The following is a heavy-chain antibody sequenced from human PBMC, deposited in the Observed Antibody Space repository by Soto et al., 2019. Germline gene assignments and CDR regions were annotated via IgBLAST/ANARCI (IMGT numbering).Heavy chain of an antibody. Sequence: QVQLVESGGGVVQPGRSLRLSCAASGFTFSSYAMHWVRQAPGKGLERVAVISYDGSNKYYADSVKGPFTISSDNSKNTLYLQINSLSAEDTAVYYCARDGTAMANYSYYGMDVWGEGTTVTVSS. D-gene: IGHD5-18*01. V-gene: IGHV3-30-3*01. J-gene: IGHJ6*04. CDR1: GFTFSSYA. CDR3: ARDGTAMANYSYYGMDV. CDR2: ISYDGSNK.